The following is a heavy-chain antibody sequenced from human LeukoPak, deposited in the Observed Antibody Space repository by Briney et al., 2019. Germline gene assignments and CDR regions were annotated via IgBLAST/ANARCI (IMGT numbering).Heavy chain of an antibody. Sequence: SETLSLTCAVYGGSFSGYYWSWIRQPPGKGLEWIGYIYYSGSTNYNPSLKSRVTISVDTSKNQFSLKLSSVTAADTAVYYCARGIVVVAATRAPNWFDPWGQGTLVTVSS. D-gene: IGHD2-15*01. CDR2: IYYSGST. J-gene: IGHJ5*02. CDR1: GGSFSGYY. CDR3: ARGIVVVAATRAPNWFDP. V-gene: IGHV4-59*08.